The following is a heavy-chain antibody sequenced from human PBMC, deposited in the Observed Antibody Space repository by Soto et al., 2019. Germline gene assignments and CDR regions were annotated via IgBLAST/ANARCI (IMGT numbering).Heavy chain of an antibody. CDR3: ASGPRCSGGSCYSSPTDY. CDR2: INHSGST. CDR1: GGSFSGYY. Sequence: PSETLSLTCAVYGGSFSGYYWSWIRQPPGKGLEWIGEINHSGSTNYNPSLKSRVTISVDTSKNQFSLKLSSVTAADTAVYYCASGPRCSGGSCYSSPTDYWGQGTLVTVSS. V-gene: IGHV4-34*01. D-gene: IGHD2-15*01. J-gene: IGHJ4*02.